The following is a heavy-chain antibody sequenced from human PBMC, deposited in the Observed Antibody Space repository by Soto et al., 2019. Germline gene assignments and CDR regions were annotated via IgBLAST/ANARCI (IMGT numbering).Heavy chain of an antibody. CDR3: AGDLSGFDP. CDR2: INAGNGKT. Sequence: QVQLVQSGAEERKPGASVKVSCKSSGYTFTSYAMHWVRQAPGQRLEWMEWINAGNGKTKYSQKFQGRVTITRDTSANTVYMELSSLRSEDTAVYYCAGDLSGFDPWGQGTLVTVSS. J-gene: IGHJ5*02. CDR1: GYTFTSYA. V-gene: IGHV1-3*05.